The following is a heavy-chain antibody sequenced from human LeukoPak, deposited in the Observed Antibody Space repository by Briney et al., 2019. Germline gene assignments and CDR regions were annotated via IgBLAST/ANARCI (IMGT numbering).Heavy chain of an antibody. CDR1: GFTFSSYG. Sequence: GGSLRLSCAASGFTFSSYGMHWVRQAPGKGLEWVAVISYDGSNKYYADSVKGRFTISRDNSKNTLYLQMNSLRAEDTAVYYCARDEGIVVVTTNFDYWGQGTLVTVSS. V-gene: IGHV3-30*19. CDR3: ARDEGIVVVTTNFDY. D-gene: IGHD3-22*01. J-gene: IGHJ4*02. CDR2: ISYDGSNK.